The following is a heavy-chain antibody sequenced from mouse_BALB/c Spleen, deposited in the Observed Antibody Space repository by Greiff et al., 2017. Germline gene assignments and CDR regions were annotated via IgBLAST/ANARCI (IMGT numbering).Heavy chain of an antibody. Sequence: QVQLKQSGAELVRPGSSVKISCKASGYAFSSYWMNWVKQRPGQGLEWIGQIYPGDGDTNYNGKFKGKATLTADKSSSTAYMQLSSLTSEDTAVYYCAREGYGSSAWFAYWGQGTLVTVSA. V-gene: IGHV1-80*01. D-gene: IGHD1-1*01. CDR3: AREGYGSSAWFAY. CDR1: GYAFSSYW. CDR2: IYPGDGDT. J-gene: IGHJ3*01.